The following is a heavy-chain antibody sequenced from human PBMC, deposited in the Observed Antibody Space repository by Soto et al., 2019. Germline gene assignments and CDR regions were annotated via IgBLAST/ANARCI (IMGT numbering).Heavy chain of an antibody. V-gene: IGHV3-23*01. CDR2: ISGSGGST. Sequence: VSMRHWNAAVEIKFRSYATRCVQQTPGKGLEWVSAISGSGGSTYYADSVKGRFTISRDNSKNTLYLQMNSLRAEDTAVYYCAKDRYGDHSADYWGQGTLVTGSS. CDR3: AKDRYGDHSADY. D-gene: IGHD4-17*01. J-gene: IGHJ4*02. CDR1: EIKFRSYA.